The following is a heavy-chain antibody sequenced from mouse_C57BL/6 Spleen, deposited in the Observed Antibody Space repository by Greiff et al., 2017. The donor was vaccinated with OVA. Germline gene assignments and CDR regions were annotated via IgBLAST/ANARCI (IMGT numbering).Heavy chain of an antibody. V-gene: IGHV5-16*01. D-gene: IGHD1-1*01. CDR2: INYDGSST. CDR1: GFTFSDYY. Sequence: DVKLVESEGGLVQPGSSMKLSCTASGFTFSDYYMAWVRQVPEKGLEWVANINYDGSSTYYLDSLKSRFIISRDNAKNILYLQMSSLKSEDTATYYCAREHYYGSDYAMDYWGQGTSVTVSS. CDR3: AREHYYGSDYAMDY. J-gene: IGHJ4*01.